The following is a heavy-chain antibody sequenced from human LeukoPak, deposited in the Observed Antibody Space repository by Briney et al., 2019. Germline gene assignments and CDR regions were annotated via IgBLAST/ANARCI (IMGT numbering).Heavy chain of an antibody. CDR3: ARRRYSSSWYNWFDP. V-gene: IGHV4-34*01. CDR2: INHSGST. D-gene: IGHD6-13*01. CDR1: GGSFSGYY. Sequence: SETLSLTCAVYGGSFSGYYWSWIRHPPGKGLEWIGEINHSGSTNYNPSLKSRVTISVDTSKNQFSLKLSSVTAADTAVYYCARRRYSSSWYNWFDPWGQGTLVTVSS. J-gene: IGHJ5*02.